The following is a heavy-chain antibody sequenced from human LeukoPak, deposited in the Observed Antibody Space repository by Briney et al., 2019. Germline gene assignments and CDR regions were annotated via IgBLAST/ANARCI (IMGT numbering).Heavy chain of an antibody. D-gene: IGHD3-3*01. Sequence: SETLSLTCTVSGGSISSSGYYWGWIRQPPGQGLEWIGSIYYSGTTYYNPSLKSRVTISADTSKNQFSLKLTSVTAADTAVYYCARRSVTLADWGQGTLVTVSS. J-gene: IGHJ4*02. CDR1: GGSISSSGYY. CDR2: IYYSGTT. CDR3: ARRSVTLAD. V-gene: IGHV4-39*01.